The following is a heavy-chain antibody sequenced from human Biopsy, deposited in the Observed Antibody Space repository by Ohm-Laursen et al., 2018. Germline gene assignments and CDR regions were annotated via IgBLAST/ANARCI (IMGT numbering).Heavy chain of an antibody. J-gene: IGHJ4*02. CDR2: ISNRGST. V-gene: IGHV4-59*01. CDR3: ARGRRTSGWPYFDN. CDR1: GGTFSSDY. Sequence: SETLSLTCTVSGGTFSSDYWSWIRQSPGKGLEWIGYISNRGSTNYNPSLRGRVTISVDTSKNQFYLKLYSVTAADTAVYYCARGRRTSGWPYFDNWGQGALVIVSP. D-gene: IGHD6-19*01.